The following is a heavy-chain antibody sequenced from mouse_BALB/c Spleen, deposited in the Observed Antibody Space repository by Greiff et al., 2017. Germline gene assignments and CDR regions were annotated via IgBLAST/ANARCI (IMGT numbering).Heavy chain of an antibody. V-gene: IGHV2-9*02. CDR3: ASGGSLAWFAY. Sequence: QVQLKQSGPGLVAPSQSLSITCTVSGFSLTSYGVHWVRQPPGKGLEWLGVIWAGGSTNYNSALMSRLSISKDNSKSQVFLKMNSLQTDDTAMYYCASGGSLAWFAYWGQGTLVTVSA. J-gene: IGHJ3*01. D-gene: IGHD6-1*01. CDR2: IWAGGST. CDR1: GFSLTSYG.